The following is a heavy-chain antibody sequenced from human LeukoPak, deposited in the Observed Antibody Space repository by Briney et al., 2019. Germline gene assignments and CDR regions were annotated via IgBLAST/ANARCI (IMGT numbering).Heavy chain of an antibody. CDR2: INTDGSST. V-gene: IGHV3-74*01. CDR3: ARATQKLNYDFWSGYYDY. J-gene: IGHJ4*02. Sequence: GGSLRLSCAASGFTFSSYWMHWVRQAPGKGLVWVSRINTDGSSTSYADSVKGRFTISRDNAKNTLYLQMNSLRAEETAVYYCARATQKLNYDFWSGYYDYWGQGTLVTVSS. CDR1: GFTFSSYW. D-gene: IGHD3-3*01.